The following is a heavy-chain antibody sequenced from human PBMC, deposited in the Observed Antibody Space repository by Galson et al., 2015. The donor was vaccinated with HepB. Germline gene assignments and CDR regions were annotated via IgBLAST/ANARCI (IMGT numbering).Heavy chain of an antibody. J-gene: IGHJ4*02. CDR2: ISSSGRTI. Sequence: LRLSCAASGFTFSDYYMSWIRQAPGKGLEWVSYISSSGRTIYYTDSVKGRFTISRDNAKNSLSLQMNTLRAEDTAVYYCARVLKRDTYFYGSGSYSYFDCWGQGTLVTVSS. CDR3: ARVLKRDTYFYGSGSYSYFDC. CDR1: GFTFSDYY. V-gene: IGHV3-11*01. D-gene: IGHD3-10*01.